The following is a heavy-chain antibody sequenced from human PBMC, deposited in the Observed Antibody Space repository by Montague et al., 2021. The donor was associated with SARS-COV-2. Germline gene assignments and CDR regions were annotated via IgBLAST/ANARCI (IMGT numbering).Heavy chain of an antibody. Sequence: SETLSLTCTGALDSSVMELWSRMEEHTSKGQAWIGHIYYIGITNNNPSLKSRVTISVDTSKNQFSLKLSSVTAADTAVYYCARGGERSLLERPLDYWGQGTLVTVSS. D-gene: IGHD3-16*01. CDR3: ARGGERSLLERPLDY. CDR2: IYYIGIT. J-gene: IGHJ4*02. V-gene: IGHV4-59*01. CDR1: LDSSVMEL.